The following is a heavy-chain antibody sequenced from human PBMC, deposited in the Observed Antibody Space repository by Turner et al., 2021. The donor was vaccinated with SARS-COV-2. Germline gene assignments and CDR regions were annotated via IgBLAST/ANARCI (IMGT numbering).Heavy chain of an antibody. CDR1: GYSFTSYW. V-gene: IGHV5-10-1*01. CDR3: ARHFPGGWAVNL. Sequence: DVQLVQSGAEVKKPGESLRISCKGSGYSFTSYWISWVRQMPGKGLEWMGRIVPIDCYTNYSPSFQDHVTISANKSISTAYLQWSSLKASDTAMYYCARHFPGGWAVNLWGQGTLVTVSS. D-gene: IGHD3-16*01. CDR2: IVPIDCYT. J-gene: IGHJ5*02.